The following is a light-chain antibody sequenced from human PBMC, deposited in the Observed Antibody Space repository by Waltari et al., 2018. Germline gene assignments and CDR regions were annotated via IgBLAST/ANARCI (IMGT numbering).Light chain of an antibody. CDR1: QSVSRSY. J-gene: IGKJ4*01. Sequence: ELVLTPSPGPLPLSPGERATLSCRASQSVSRSYLAWYQQNPGHAPRLLTYGASSRATGIPDRFSGSGSGTDFTLTISRLEPEDFAVYYCQQYGSSPLTFGGGTKVEIK. CDR3: QQYGSSPLT. V-gene: IGKV3-20*01. CDR2: GAS.